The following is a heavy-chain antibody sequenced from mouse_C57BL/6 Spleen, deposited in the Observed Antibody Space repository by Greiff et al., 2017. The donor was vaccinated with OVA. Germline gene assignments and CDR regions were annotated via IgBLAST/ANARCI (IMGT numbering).Heavy chain of an antibody. V-gene: IGHV1-18*01. D-gene: IGHD4-1*01. CDR3: ARLTGTGKYYFDY. J-gene: IGHJ2*01. CDR2: INPNNGGT. Sequence: EVQLQQSGPELVKPGASVKIPCKASGYTFTDYNMDWVKQSHGKSLEWIGDINPNNGGTIYNQKFKGKATLTVDKSSSTAYMELRSLTSEDTAVYYCARLTGTGKYYFDYWGQGTTLTVSS. CDR1: GYTFTDYN.